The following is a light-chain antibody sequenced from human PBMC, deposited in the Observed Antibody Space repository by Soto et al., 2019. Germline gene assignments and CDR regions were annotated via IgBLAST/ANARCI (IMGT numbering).Light chain of an antibody. CDR2: GAS. V-gene: IGKV3-20*01. CDR1: QSVSSTF. Sequence: EIVLTQSPGTLSLSPGEGATLSCRASQSVSSTFLAWYQQKPGQAPRLLIYGASFRATGTPDRFSGSGSGTDFTLTISRLEPEDFAVYYCQQYGNSRYTFGQGTKLGIK. J-gene: IGKJ2*01. CDR3: QQYGNSRYT.